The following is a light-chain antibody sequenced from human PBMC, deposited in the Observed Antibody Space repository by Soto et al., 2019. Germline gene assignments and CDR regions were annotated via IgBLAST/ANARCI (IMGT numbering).Light chain of an antibody. V-gene: IGKV3-20*01. J-gene: IGKJ1*01. CDR2: GAS. CDR1: QSVSSNY. CDR3: QQYDTSPRT. Sequence: EVMLTQSPGTLSLSPGERATLSCRASQSVSSNYLDWYQQKSGQAPKLLIYGASNRATGIPDRFSGSGSGTDFTLTIRRLEPEDFGVYHCQQYDTSPRTFGQGTKVEFK.